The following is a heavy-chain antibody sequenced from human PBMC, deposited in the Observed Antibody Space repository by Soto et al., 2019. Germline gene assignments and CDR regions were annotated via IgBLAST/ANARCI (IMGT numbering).Heavy chain of an antibody. J-gene: IGHJ5*02. V-gene: IGHV4-30-4*01. CDR3: VRVAQGNWFAP. D-gene: IGHD2-21*01. Sequence: QVQLQESGPGLVKPAQTLPLICTVSGGSISSGDFFWSWVRQPPGKGLEWIGYIYYSGSTYYNPSLKSXXTXSXXTSKNQFFLQLSSVPAADTAVYYCVRVAQGNWFAPWGQGTLVTVSS. CDR2: IYYSGST. CDR1: GGSISSGDFF.